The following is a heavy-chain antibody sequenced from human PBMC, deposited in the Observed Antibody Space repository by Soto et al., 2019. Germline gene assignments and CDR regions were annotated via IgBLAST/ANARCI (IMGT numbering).Heavy chain of an antibody. CDR3: ARDPYYCSGGSCYQIDY. J-gene: IGHJ4*02. CDR1: GFTFSSYG. CDR2: IWYDGSNK. V-gene: IGHV3-33*01. D-gene: IGHD2-15*01. Sequence: GGSLRLSCAASGFTFSSYGMHWVRQAPGKGLEWVAVIWYDGSNKYYADSVKGRFTISRDNSKNTLYLQMNSLRAEDTAVYYCARDPYYCSGGSCYQIDYWGQGTLVTVSS.